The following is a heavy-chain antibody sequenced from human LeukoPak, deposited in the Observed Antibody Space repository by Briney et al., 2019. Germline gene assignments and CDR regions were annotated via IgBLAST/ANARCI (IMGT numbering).Heavy chain of an antibody. Sequence: PGGSLRLSCAASGFTFSSYDMHWVRQAPGKGLEWVAVIWYDGSNKYYADSVKGRFTISRDNSKNTLYLQMNSLGAEDTAVYYCAKAPFSSQFNYFDYWGQGTLVTVSS. CDR1: GFTFSSYD. CDR2: IWYDGSNK. V-gene: IGHV3-33*06. CDR3: AKAPFSSQFNYFDY. D-gene: IGHD5-24*01. J-gene: IGHJ4*02.